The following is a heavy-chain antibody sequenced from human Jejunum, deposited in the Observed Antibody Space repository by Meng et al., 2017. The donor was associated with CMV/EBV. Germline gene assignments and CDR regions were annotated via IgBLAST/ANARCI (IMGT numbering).Heavy chain of an antibody. V-gene: IGHV3-7*04. CDR2: IKQDASET. J-gene: IGHJ4*02. Sequence: SFAASGFTFSNYWMSWVRQAPGKGLECVATIKQDASETYYVDSVKGRFTISRDNAKNSLYLQMNSLRAEDTAVYYCSGGLGWYFDYWGQGTLVTVSS. CDR1: GFTFSNYW. D-gene: IGHD3-16*01. CDR3: SGGLGWYFDY.